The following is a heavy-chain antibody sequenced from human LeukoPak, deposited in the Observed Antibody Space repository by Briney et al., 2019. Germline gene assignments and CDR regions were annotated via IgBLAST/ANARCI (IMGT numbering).Heavy chain of an antibody. D-gene: IGHD2-2*01. CDR3: ARDEEEDVIPGNPGYYFDY. Sequence: ASVKVSCKASGYTFTSYYMHWVRQAPGQGLEWMGIINPSGGSTSYAQKFQGRVTMTRDMSTSTVYMELSSLRSEDTVVYYCARDEEEDVIPGNPGYYFDYWGQGTLVTVS. CDR1: GYTFTSYY. CDR2: INPSGGST. V-gene: IGHV1-46*01. J-gene: IGHJ4*02.